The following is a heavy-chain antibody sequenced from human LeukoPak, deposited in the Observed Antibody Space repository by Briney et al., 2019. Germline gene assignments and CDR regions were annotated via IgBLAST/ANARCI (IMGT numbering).Heavy chain of an antibody. CDR3: AKGGCSSTSCSGNYYYMDV. V-gene: IGHV3-43D*04. D-gene: IGHD2-2*01. Sequence: PGGSLRLSCAASGFTFDDYAMHWVRQAPGKGLEWVSLISWDGGSTYYADSVKGRFTISRDNSKNSLYLQMNSLRAEDTALYYCAKGGCSSTSCSGNYYYMDVWGKGTTVTVSS. CDR2: ISWDGGST. J-gene: IGHJ6*03. CDR1: GFTFDDYA.